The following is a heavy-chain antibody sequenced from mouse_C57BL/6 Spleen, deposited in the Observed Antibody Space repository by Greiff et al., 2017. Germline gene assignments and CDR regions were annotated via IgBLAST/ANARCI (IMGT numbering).Heavy chain of an antibody. J-gene: IGHJ1*03. CDR3: AREEYYYGGSFSYWYVDV. Sequence: VNLVESGAELVKPGASVKISCKASGYAFSSYWMNWVKQRPGKGLEWLGQIYPGDGDTNYNGKFKGKATLTADKSSSTAYMQLSSLTSEDSAVYFCAREEYYYGGSFSYWYVDVWGTGTTVTVAS. D-gene: IGHD1-1*01. V-gene: IGHV1-80*01. CDR1: GYAFSSYW. CDR2: IYPGDGDT.